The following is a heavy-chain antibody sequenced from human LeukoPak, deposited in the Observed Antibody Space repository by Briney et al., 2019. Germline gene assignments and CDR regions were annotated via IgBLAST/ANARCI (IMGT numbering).Heavy chain of an antibody. CDR2: INPNSGGT. V-gene: IGHV1-2*02. CDR1: GYTFTGYY. J-gene: IGHJ4*02. CDR3: ARAGGQRYFDWLLLPY. D-gene: IGHD3-9*01. Sequence: ASVKVSCKASGYTFTGYYMHWVRQAPGQGLEWMGWINPNSGGTNYAQKFQGRVTMTRDTSISTAYMELSRLRSDDTAVYYCARAGGQRYFDWLLLPYWGQGTLVTVSS.